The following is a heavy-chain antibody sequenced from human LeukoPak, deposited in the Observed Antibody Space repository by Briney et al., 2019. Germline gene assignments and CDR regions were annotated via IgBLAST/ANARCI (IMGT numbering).Heavy chain of an antibody. CDR2: ITSSSSTI. D-gene: IGHD4-17*01. J-gene: IGHJ4*02. CDR3: ARDFFGGHYGVLGY. V-gene: IGHV3-48*01. Sequence: GGSLRLSCAASGFTFSSYSMSWVRQAPGKGLEWVSYITSSSSTIYYADSVKGRFTISRDNAKNSLYLQMNSLRAEDTAVYYCARDFFGGHYGVLGYWGQGTLATVSS. CDR1: GFTFSSYS.